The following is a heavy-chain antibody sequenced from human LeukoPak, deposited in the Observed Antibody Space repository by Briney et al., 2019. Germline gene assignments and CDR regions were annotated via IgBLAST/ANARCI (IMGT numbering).Heavy chain of an antibody. D-gene: IGHD3-10*01. CDR1: GFTFDDDA. V-gene: IGHV3-9*01. CDR2: ISWDSGSI. Sequence: GGSLRLSCADSGFTFDDDAMRWVRQAPGKGLERVSGISWDSGSIGYADSVKGRFTISRDNAKNSLYLQMNSLRAEDTALYYCAKDGSGSYWYFDYWGRGTLVTVS. J-gene: IGHJ4*02. CDR3: AKDGSGSYWYFDY.